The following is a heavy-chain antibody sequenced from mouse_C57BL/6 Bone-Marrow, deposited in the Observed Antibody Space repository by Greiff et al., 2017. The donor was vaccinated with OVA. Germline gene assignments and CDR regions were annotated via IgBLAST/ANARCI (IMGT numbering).Heavy chain of an antibody. CDR2: IDPSDSYT. Sequence: QVQLQQPGAELVKPGASVKLSCKASGYTFTSYWMQWVKQRPGQGLEWIGEIDPSDSYTNYNQKFKGKATLTVDTSSSTAYMQLSSLTSEDSAVYYCAREGYGNEIWFAYGGQGTLVTVSA. V-gene: IGHV1-50*01. CDR3: AREGYGNEIWFAY. CDR1: GYTFTSYW. J-gene: IGHJ3*01. D-gene: IGHD1-1*01.